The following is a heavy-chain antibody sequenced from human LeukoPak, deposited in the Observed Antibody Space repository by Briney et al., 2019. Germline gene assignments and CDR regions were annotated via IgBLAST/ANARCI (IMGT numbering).Heavy chain of an antibody. D-gene: IGHD6-13*01. Sequence: PSETLSPTCSVSGGSISSGDYYWPRIRQPPGKGLEWIGYVYYTGGTDYNPSLRSRVTISVDTSKNQFSLKLTSVTAADTAVYYCASGNGEQQLTGDYWGQGTLVTVSS. CDR2: VYYTGGT. V-gene: IGHV4-30-4*01. CDR3: ASGNGEQQLTGDY. J-gene: IGHJ4*02. CDR1: GGSISSGDYY.